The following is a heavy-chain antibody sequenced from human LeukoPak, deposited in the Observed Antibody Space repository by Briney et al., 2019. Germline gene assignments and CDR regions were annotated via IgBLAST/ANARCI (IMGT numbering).Heavy chain of an antibody. CDR3: ARLEVEMATVYFDY. Sequence: GESLVPSFKGSGYSFTSYWIGWVREMPGKGLEWMGIIYPGDSDIRYSPSFQGQVTISADKSISTAYLQWSSLKASDTAMYYCARLEVEMATVYFDYWGQGTLVTVSS. J-gene: IGHJ4*02. CDR2: IYPGDSDI. D-gene: IGHD5-24*01. CDR1: GYSFTSYW. V-gene: IGHV5-51*01.